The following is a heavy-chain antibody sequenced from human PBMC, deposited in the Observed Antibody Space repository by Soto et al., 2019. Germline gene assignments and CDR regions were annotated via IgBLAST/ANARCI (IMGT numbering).Heavy chain of an antibody. Sequence: QVQVQESGPGLVKPSETLSLTCTVSGGSISNHYWSWIRQSPGKGLEWIANIYHSGTTNYNLSLKGRCTISIDSSKNQVSLKLNSVTAADTAVYYCARGGYRTLAWFDPWGQGTLVTVSS. CDR1: GGSISNHY. J-gene: IGHJ5*02. D-gene: IGHD6-13*01. V-gene: IGHV4-59*11. CDR2: IYHSGTT. CDR3: ARGGYRTLAWFDP.